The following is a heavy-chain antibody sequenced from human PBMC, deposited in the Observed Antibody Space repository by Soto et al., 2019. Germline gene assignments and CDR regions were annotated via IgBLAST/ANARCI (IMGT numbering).Heavy chain of an antibody. D-gene: IGHD2-21*01. J-gene: IGHJ4*02. CDR1: GVSVSSGGYS. CDR2: IYHSGST. Sequence: QLQLQESGSGLVKPSQILSLTCAVSGVSVSSGGYSWSWIRQPPGKGLEWIGYIYHSGSTYYNPSLKSRVTISADRSRNQFSLKLSSVTAADTAVYYCARERDSKFDYWGQGTLVTVSS. V-gene: IGHV4-30-2*01. CDR3: ARERDSKFDY.